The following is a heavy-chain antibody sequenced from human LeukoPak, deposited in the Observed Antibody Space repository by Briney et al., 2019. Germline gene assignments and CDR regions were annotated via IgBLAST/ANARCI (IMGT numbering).Heavy chain of an antibody. D-gene: IGHD1-26*01. J-gene: IGHJ4*02. Sequence: PSETLSLTCTVSGGSISSGGYYWSWIRQHPGKGLEWIGYIYYSGSTYYNPSLKSRVTISVDTSKNQFSLKLSSVTAADTAVYYCARDREGRVDYWGQGTLVTVST. CDR2: IYYSGST. V-gene: IGHV4-31*03. CDR3: ARDREGRVDY. CDR1: GGSISSGGYY.